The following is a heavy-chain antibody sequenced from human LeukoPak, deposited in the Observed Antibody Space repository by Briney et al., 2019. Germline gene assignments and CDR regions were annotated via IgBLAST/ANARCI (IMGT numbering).Heavy chain of an antibody. CDR2: ISQDGSNK. CDR3: ARGAALNWNSGGIDY. V-gene: IGHV3-7*01. Sequence: GWSLRLSCAASGFTFSNYFMTWVRQAPATGLEWVALISQDGSNKYYVDYVKGRFTISRDNAKYLLFLQMNSLRVDDTAVYYCARGAALNWNSGGIDYWGQGTLVTVSS. D-gene: IGHD1-1*01. CDR1: GFTFSNYF. J-gene: IGHJ4*02.